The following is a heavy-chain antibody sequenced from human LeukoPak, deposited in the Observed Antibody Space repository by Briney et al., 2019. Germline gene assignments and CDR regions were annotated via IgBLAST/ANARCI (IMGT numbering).Heavy chain of an antibody. CDR2: IYHSGST. J-gene: IGHJ4*02. CDR3: ARVPTVTFFDY. V-gene: IGHV4-38-2*02. Sequence: SETLSLTCTVSGYSISSGYYWGWIRQPPGEGLEWIGRIYHSGSTYHNPSLKSRVTISVDTSKNQFSLKLSSVTAADTAVYYCARVPTVTFFDYWGQGTLVTASS. CDR1: GYSISSGYY. D-gene: IGHD4-17*01.